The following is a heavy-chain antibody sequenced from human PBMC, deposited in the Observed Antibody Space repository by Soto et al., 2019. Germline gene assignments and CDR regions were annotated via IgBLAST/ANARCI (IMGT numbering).Heavy chain of an antibody. CDR2: TSYDGSNK. CDR1: GFTFSSYG. V-gene: IGHV3-30*03. CDR3: AVLAAAGAGTFYGYYGMDV. J-gene: IGHJ6*02. Sequence: GGSLRLSCAASGFTFSSYGMHWVRQAPGKGLEWVAVTSYDGSNKYYADSVKGRFTISRDNSKNTLYLQMNSLRAEDTAVYYCAVLAAAGAGTFYGYYGMDVWGQGTTVTVSS. D-gene: IGHD6-13*01.